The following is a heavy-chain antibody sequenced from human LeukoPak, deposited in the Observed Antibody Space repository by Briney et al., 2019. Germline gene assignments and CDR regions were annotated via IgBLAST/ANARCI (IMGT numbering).Heavy chain of an antibody. V-gene: IGHV4-59*08. CDR1: GDSISSSY. D-gene: IGHD2-21*02. CDR3: ATIVAVTAIPS. J-gene: IGHJ5*02. Sequence: SETLSLTCTVSGDSISSSYWSWIRQPPGKGLEWIGYILHSGSTNYNPSLKSRVTISVDTSKNQFSLKLSSVTAADTAVYYCATIVAVTAIPSWGQGTLVTVSS. CDR2: ILHSGST.